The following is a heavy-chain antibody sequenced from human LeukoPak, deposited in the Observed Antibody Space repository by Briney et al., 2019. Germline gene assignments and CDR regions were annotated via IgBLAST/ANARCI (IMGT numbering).Heavy chain of an antibody. J-gene: IGHJ5*02. CDR2: ISVGNGNT. D-gene: IGHD3-10*01. CDR3: ARALVPGSGSYYDWFDP. Sequence: GASVKVSCKVSGYTFSNYGIHWVRQAPGQRLECLGWISVGNGNTKYSQNFQGRVTITRDTSATTAYMELSNLRPEDTAVYYCARALVPGSGSYYDWFDPWGQGTLVTVSS. V-gene: IGHV1-3*01. CDR1: GYTFSNYG.